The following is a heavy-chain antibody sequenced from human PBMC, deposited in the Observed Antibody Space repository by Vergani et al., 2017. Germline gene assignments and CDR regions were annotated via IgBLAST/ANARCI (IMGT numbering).Heavy chain of an antibody. V-gene: IGHV2-70*15. Sequence: QVTLRESGPALVKPTQTLTLTCTFSGFSLSTNGMCVSWIRQPPGKALEWIARIDWDDDRYYSTSLRTRLTISKDTSKNQVVLTMTNMDHVDTGTYYCARSVAAGMVPDFWGQGTLVTVSS. CDR2: IDWDDDR. D-gene: IGHD6-13*01. CDR3: ARSVAAGMVPDF. CDR1: GFSLSTNGMC. J-gene: IGHJ1*01.